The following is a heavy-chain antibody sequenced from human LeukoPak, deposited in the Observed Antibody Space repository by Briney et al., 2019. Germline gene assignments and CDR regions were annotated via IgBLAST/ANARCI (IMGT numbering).Heavy chain of an antibody. Sequence: GGSLRLSCAASGFTFSDYYMGWIRQAPGKGLEWVSYISSSGSTIYYADSVKGRFTISRDNAKNSLYLQMNSLRAEDTAVYYCAREYPLDAFDIWGQGTMVTVSS. V-gene: IGHV3-11*04. CDR1: GFTFSDYY. D-gene: IGHD2-2*02. CDR3: AREYPLDAFDI. CDR2: ISSSGSTI. J-gene: IGHJ3*02.